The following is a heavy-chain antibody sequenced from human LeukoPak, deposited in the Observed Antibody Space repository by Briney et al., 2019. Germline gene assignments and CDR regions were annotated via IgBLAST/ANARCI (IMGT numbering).Heavy chain of an antibody. J-gene: IGHJ3*02. CDR1: GYTFTSYY. D-gene: IGHD2-21*02. V-gene: IGHV1-46*01. CDR3: AREIRHAAYCGGDCPGGTNAFDI. CDR2: INPSGGST. Sequence: ASVKVSCKASGYTFTSYYMHWVRQAPGQGLEWMGIINPSGGSTSYAQKFQGRVTMTRDMSTSTVYMELSSLRSEDTAVYYCAREIRHAAYCGGDCPGGTNAFDIWGQGTMVTVSS.